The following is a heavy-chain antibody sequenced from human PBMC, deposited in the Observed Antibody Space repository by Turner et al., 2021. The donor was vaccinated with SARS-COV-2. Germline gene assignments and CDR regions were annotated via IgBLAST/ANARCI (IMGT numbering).Heavy chain of an antibody. CDR3: ARGMFRCGGVIVRPFDY. J-gene: IGHJ4*02. V-gene: IGHV1-8*01. D-gene: IGHD3-16*02. CDR1: GYTFPTYD. CDR2: ISPNSGNT. Sequence: QVQLVQSGAEVTKPGASVQVSCKASGYTFPTYDINWVRQATGQGLEWMGWISPNSGNTGYAQKFQGRVTMTRNPSISTAYMELSSLRSEDTAVYYCARGMFRCGGVIVRPFDYWGQGTLVSVSS.